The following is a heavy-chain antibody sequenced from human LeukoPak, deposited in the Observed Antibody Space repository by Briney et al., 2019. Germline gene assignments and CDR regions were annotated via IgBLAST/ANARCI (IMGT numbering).Heavy chain of an antibody. CDR1: GYTFTTSG. CDR3: ARGLGATTFADFDY. Sequence: ASVKVSCKASGYTFTTSGISWVRQAPGQGLEWMGWISPYNGNTNYAQKVQGRVTMTTDTSTSTAHMELRTLRSDDTAVYYCARGLGATTFADFDYWGQGTLVTVSS. D-gene: IGHD1-26*01. CDR2: ISPYNGNT. J-gene: IGHJ4*02. V-gene: IGHV1-18*01.